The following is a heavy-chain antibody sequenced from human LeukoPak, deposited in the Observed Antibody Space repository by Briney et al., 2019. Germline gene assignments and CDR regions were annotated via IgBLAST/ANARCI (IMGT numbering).Heavy chain of an antibody. J-gene: IGHJ6*03. CDR3: ARDGSSWSQYYYIDV. V-gene: IGHV3-30*03. Sequence: GGSLRLSCAASGFTFSAYGMHWVRQAPGKGLEWVAVISYEGRTIYYSASVEGRFTTSRDNAKNSLYLQMNSLRAEDTAVYYCARDGSSWSQYYYIDVWGKGTTVTVSS. CDR1: GFTFSAYG. CDR2: ISYEGRTI. D-gene: IGHD6-13*01.